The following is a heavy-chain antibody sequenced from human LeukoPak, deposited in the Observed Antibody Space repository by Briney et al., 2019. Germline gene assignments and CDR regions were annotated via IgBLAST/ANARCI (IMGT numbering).Heavy chain of an antibody. CDR1: GLTXXXXX. Sequence: GGSLRXXCAVSGLTXXXXXXXWVRXAPGXXXEWVANIKHXGSEXXXXXXVXXXXXXXXEDAKSSLSLQMNSVRAEDTAVYYCAYSNNLNYWGQGTLVTVSS. CDR3: AYSNNLNY. CDR2: IKHXGSEX. J-gene: IGHJ4*02. V-gene: IGHV3-7*01. D-gene: IGHD6-13*01.